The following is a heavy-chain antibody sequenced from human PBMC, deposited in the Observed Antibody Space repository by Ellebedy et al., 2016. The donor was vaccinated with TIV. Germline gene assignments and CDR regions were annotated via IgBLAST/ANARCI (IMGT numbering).Heavy chain of an antibody. V-gene: IGHV3-74*01. CDR2: INSDGSST. J-gene: IGHJ4*02. CDR1: GFTFSSYW. CDR3: ARGGDITMIRGVIWG. D-gene: IGHD3-10*01. Sequence: PGGSLRLSCAASGFTFSSYWMHRVRQPPGKGLVWVSRINSDGSSTTYADSVKGRFTISRDNAKNTLYLQMNSLRAEETAVYYCARGGDITMIRGVIWGWGQGTLVTVSS.